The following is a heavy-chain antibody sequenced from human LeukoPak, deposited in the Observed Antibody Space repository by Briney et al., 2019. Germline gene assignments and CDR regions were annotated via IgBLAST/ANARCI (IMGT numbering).Heavy chain of an antibody. Sequence: ASVKVSCKASGYTFTSYDINWVRQATGQGLEWMGWMNPNSGNTGYAQKFQGRVTITRNTSISTAYMELSSLRSEDTAVYYCAAAIAVAGTEAFDIWGQGTMVTVSS. J-gene: IGHJ3*02. CDR3: AAAIAVAGTEAFDI. D-gene: IGHD6-19*01. V-gene: IGHV1-8*03. CDR2: MNPNSGNT. CDR1: GYTFTSYD.